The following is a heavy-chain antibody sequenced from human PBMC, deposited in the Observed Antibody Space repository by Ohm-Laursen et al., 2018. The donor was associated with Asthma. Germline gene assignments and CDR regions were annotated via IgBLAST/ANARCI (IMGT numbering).Heavy chain of an antibody. CDR1: GFTFGNFA. CDR3: ARRDFSGGDPSAAFDI. CDR2: ITSDGSWT. V-gene: IGHV3-30-3*01. J-gene: IGHJ3*02. Sequence: SLRLSCTASGFTFGNFAMHWVRQAPGKGLEWVSIITSDGSWTSYADAVKGRFTISRDNTKTTLYMQMNSLRAEDTTVYYCARRDFSGGDPSAAFDIWGQGTMVTVSS. D-gene: IGHD2-21*02.